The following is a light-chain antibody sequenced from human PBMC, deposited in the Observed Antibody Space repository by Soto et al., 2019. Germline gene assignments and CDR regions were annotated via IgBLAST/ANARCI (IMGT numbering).Light chain of an antibody. J-gene: IGLJ1*01. CDR1: SNDFGGYNY. CDR3: ASYTYTSPYV. Sequence: QSVLTQPASVSGSPGQSITISCAGISNDFGGYNYVSWYQQHPGRVPKLLIYDDSSRPSGVSNRFSGSKSGNTASLTISGLPAEDQADYYCASYTYTSPYVFGIGTKVTVL. CDR2: DDS. V-gene: IGLV2-14*03.